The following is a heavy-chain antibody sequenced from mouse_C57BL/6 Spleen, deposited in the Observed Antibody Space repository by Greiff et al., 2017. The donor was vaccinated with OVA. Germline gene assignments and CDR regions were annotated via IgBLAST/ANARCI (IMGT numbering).Heavy chain of an antibody. D-gene: IGHD4-1*01. CDR2: ISYDGSN. V-gene: IGHV3-6*01. CDR3: ASGANWDVSAWFAY. CDR1: GYSITSGYY. Sequence: EVQLKESGPGLVKPSQSLSLTCSVTGYSITSGYYWNWIRQFPGNKLEWMGYISYDGSNNYNPSLKNRISITRDTSKNQFFLKLNSVTTEDTATYYCASGANWDVSAWFAYWGQGTLVTVSA. J-gene: IGHJ3*01.